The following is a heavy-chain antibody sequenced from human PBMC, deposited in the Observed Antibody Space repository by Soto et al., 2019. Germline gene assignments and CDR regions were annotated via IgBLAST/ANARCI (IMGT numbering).Heavy chain of an antibody. V-gene: IGHV4-31*02. Sequence: QVQLQESGPGLVKPSQTLSLICSVSGDSMSTGGYYWTWIRQHPGKGLEWIGHIYTTGTTYYSPYLKSQVTMSIDKSSNRFSLNLNSVTAADTAVYYCSRGRGSTPLRDWGPGALVTVSS. D-gene: IGHD6-13*01. CDR1: GDSMSTGGYY. CDR3: SRGRGSTPLRD. CDR2: IYTTGTT. J-gene: IGHJ4*02.